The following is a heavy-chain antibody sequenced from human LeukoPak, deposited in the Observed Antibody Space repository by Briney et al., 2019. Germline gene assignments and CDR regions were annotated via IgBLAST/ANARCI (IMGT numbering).Heavy chain of an antibody. CDR2: ISSSGSTI. D-gene: IGHD6-19*01. J-gene: IGHJ4*02. CDR3: ATAGVQWQDSYYFDY. CDR1: GFTFSDYY. Sequence: GGSLRLSCAASGFTFSDYYMSWIRQAPGKGLEWVSYISSSGSTIYCADSVKGRFTISRDNAKNSLYLQMNSLRAEDTAVYYCATAGVQWQDSYYFDYWGQGTLVTVSS. V-gene: IGHV3-11*01.